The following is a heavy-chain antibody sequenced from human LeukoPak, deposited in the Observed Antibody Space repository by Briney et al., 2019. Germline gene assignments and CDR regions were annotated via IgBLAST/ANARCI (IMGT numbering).Heavy chain of an antibody. CDR1: GGTFSSYA. J-gene: IGHJ6*03. D-gene: IGHD6-13*01. CDR3: ARRIAAAGTGVPYYMDV. Sequence: ASVKVSCKASGGTFSSYAISWVRQAPGQGLEWMGIINPSGGSTSYAQKFQGRVTMTRDTSTSTVYMELSSLRSEDTAVYYCARRIAAAGTGVPYYMDVWGKGTTVTVFS. CDR2: INPSGGST. V-gene: IGHV1-46*01.